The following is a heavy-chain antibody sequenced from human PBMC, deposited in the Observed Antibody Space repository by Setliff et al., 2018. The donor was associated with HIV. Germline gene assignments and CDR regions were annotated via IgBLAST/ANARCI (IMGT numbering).Heavy chain of an antibody. V-gene: IGHV1-69*10. D-gene: IGHD2-2*01. J-gene: IGHJ5*02. CDR1: VGTFSNYA. Sequence: ASVKVSCKASVGTFSNYAITWVRQAPGQGLEWMGGIIPILGIANYAQKFQGRVTITTDESTSTAYMELSGLRSEDTAVYYCARDFGGYCSSMSCPGLFDPWGQGTLVTVSS. CDR2: IIPILGIA. CDR3: ARDFGGYCSSMSCPGLFDP.